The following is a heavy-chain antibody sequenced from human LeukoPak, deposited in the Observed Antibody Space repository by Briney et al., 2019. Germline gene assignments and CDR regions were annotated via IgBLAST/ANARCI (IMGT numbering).Heavy chain of an antibody. CDR1: GFTFSSYS. J-gene: IGHJ4*02. CDR3: ASFRTSSTGAFDY. CDR2: ITSSSSRI. V-gene: IGHV3-21*06. D-gene: IGHD2-2*01. Sequence: GGSLRLSCAASGFTFSSYSMNWVRQAPGKGPEWVSSITSSSSRIYYTDSVRGRFTISRDNAKNTLYLQMNSLRAEDTALYYCASFRTSSTGAFDYWGQGTLVIVSS.